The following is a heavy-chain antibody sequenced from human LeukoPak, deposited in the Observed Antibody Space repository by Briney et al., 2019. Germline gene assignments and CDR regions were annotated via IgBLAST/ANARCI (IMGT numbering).Heavy chain of an antibody. Sequence: SVKVSCKASGGTFSSYAISWVRQAPGQGLEWMGGIIPIFGAANYAQKFQGRVTITADESTSTAYMELSSLRSEDTAVYYCARGYCSGGSCYADAFDIWGQGTMVTVSS. CDR1: GGTFSSYA. D-gene: IGHD2-15*01. V-gene: IGHV1-69*13. CDR3: ARGYCSGGSCYADAFDI. J-gene: IGHJ3*02. CDR2: IIPIFGAA.